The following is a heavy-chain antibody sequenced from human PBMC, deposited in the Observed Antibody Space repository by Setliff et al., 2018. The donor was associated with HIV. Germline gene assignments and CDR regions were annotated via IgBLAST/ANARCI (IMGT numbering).Heavy chain of an antibody. Sequence: SETLSLTCTVSGGSIRTGADSWGWIRQPPGKGLEWIGSIHYDGRTFYKPSLKSRLTISADTSKNQFSLSLNSVTAADTAVYFCARGGAVSADFDSWGQGTLVTVSS. CDR1: GGSIRTGADS. V-gene: IGHV4-39*07. J-gene: IGHJ5*01. CDR2: IHYDGRT. CDR3: ARGGAVSADFDS. D-gene: IGHD3-16*01.